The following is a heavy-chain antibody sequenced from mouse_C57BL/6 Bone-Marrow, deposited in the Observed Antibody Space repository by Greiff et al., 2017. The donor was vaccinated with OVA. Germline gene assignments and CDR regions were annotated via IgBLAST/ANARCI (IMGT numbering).Heavy chain of an antibody. CDR2: INPNNGGT. Sequence: QLKQSGPELVKPGASVKIPCKASGYTFTDYNMDWVKQSHGKSLEWIGDINPNNGGTIYNQKFKGKATLTVDKSSSTAYMELRSLTSEDTAVYYCARAYYYGSSYWYFDVWGTGTTVTVSS. CDR1: GYTFTDYN. J-gene: IGHJ1*03. V-gene: IGHV1-18*01. CDR3: ARAYYYGSSYWYFDV. D-gene: IGHD1-1*01.